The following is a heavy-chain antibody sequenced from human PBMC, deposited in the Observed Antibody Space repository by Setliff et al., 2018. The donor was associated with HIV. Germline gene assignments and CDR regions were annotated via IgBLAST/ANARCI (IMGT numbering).Heavy chain of an antibody. D-gene: IGHD2-8*02. CDR3: ARSGGYCTGGTCYPTMFDY. CDR1: GYTFTSYQ. V-gene: IGHV1-46*01. Sequence: ASVKVSCKASGYTFTSYQMHWVRQAPGQGHQWMGIINPSGGATRYAQKFQGKFTMTRDTSTNTFYMELNNRRAEDTAVYYCARSGGYCTGGTCYPTMFDYWGQGTLVTVSS. J-gene: IGHJ4*02. CDR2: INPSGGAT.